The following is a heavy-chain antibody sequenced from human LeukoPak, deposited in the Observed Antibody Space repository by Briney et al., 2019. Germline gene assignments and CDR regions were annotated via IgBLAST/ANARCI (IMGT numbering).Heavy chain of an antibody. D-gene: IGHD4-17*01. CDR2: SDDGRSK. CDR1: GFSFISYG. V-gene: IGHV3-30*18. CDR3: AKRPSDYGDYVSYFDY. Sequence: GGSLRPSCAASGFSFISYGMHWVRQAPGKGLEWVGVSDDGRSKDYADSVKGRFTISRDNSKDTLYLQMNSLRDEDTAVYYCAKRPSDYGDYVSYFDYWGQGTLVTVSS. J-gene: IGHJ4*02.